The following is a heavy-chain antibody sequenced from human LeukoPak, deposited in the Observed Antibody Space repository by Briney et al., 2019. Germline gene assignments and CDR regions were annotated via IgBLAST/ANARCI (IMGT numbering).Heavy chain of an antibody. D-gene: IGHD6-13*01. CDR2: IYHSGST. Sequence: SETLSLTCTVSGYSISSGYYWGWIRQPPGKGLEWIESIYHSGSTYYNPSLKSRVTISVDTSKNQFSLKLSSVTAADTAVYYCARERSIAAAGTTNWFDPWGQGTLVTVSS. J-gene: IGHJ5*02. CDR1: GYSISSGYY. V-gene: IGHV4-38-2*02. CDR3: ARERSIAAAGTTNWFDP.